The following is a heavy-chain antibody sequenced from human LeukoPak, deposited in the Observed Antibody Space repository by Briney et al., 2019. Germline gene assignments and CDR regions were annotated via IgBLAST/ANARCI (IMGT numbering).Heavy chain of an antibody. J-gene: IGHJ4*02. CDR3: TTVDYCSSTSCYYFDY. D-gene: IGHD2-2*01. CDR2: IKSKTDGGTT. CDR1: RVTLSNAW. V-gene: IGHV3-15*01. Sequence: GGTLRLSRAASRVTLSNAWMSTVRQAPGQGLECGGRIKSKTDGGTTDYAPPVKGRFTISRDDSKNTLYLQMNSLKTEDTAVYYCTTVDYCSSTSCYYFDYWGQGTLVTVSS.